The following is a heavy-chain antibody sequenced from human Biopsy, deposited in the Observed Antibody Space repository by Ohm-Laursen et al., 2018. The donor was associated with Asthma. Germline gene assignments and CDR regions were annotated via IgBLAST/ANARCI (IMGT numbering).Heavy chain of an antibody. CDR3: ARIKIRIGAGTDRYFDL. CDR1: GNPFTDYY. V-gene: IGHV1-2*06. J-gene: IGHJ2*01. D-gene: IGHD3-16*01. CDR2: IDPNSGGT. Sequence: SVKASCNASGNPFTDYYVHWVRQAPGQGLEWMGRIDPNSGGTNYAQKFLGRVTMTRDTSVNTAFMVLSRLRSDDTAVYYCARIKIRIGAGTDRYFDLWGRGTLVTVSS.